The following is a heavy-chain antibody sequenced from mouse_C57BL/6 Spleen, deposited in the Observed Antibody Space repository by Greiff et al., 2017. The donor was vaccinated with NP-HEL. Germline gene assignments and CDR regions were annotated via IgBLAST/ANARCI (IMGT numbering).Heavy chain of an antibody. D-gene: IGHD1-1*01. CDR2: IYPGDGDT. V-gene: IGHV1-80*01. J-gene: IGHJ3*01. CDR3: AREGYGSPFAY. Sequence: VQLQQSGAELVKPGASVKISCKASGYAFSSYWMNWVKQRPGKGLEWIGQIYPGDGDTNYNGKFKGKATLTADKSSSTAYMQLSSLTSEGSAVYFCAREGYGSPFAYWGQGTLVTVSA. CDR1: GYAFSSYW.